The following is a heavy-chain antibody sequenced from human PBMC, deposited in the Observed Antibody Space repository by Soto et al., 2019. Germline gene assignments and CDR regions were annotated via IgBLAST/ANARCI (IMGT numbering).Heavy chain of an antibody. Sequence: GGSLRLSCAASGFTFSDYYMSWIRQAPGKGLEWVSYISSSSSYTNYADSVKGRFTISRDNAKNSLYLQMNSLRAEDTAVYYCARDYYYDSSGPMDVWGQGTTVTVSS. V-gene: IGHV3-11*06. CDR2: ISSSSSYT. J-gene: IGHJ6*02. D-gene: IGHD3-22*01. CDR3: ARDYYYDSSGPMDV. CDR1: GFTFSDYY.